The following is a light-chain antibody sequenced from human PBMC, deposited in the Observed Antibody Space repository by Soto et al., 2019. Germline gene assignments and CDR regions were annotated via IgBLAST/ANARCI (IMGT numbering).Light chain of an antibody. Sequence: QSALTQPRSVSGSPGQSVTISCTGTSSDVGGYYYVSWYQQHPGKAPKLMIYDVTKRPSGVPDRFSGSKSGNTASLTISGLQGEDEADYYCCSYASRYTFVCGTGTKLTVL. V-gene: IGLV2-11*01. J-gene: IGLJ1*01. CDR2: DVT. CDR1: SSDVGGYYY. CDR3: CSYASRYTFV.